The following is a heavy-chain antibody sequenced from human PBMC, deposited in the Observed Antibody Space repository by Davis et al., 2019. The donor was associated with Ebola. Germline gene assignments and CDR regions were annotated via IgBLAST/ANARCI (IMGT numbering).Heavy chain of an antibody. D-gene: IGHD2-15*01. Sequence: GESLKISCAASGFTFSDYYMSWIRQAPGKGLEWVSYISSSSSYTNYADSVKGRFTISRDNAKNSLYLQMNSLRAEDTAVYYCARDLCGSCDNWFDPWGQGTLVTVSS. J-gene: IGHJ5*02. CDR1: GFTFSDYY. CDR2: ISSSSSYT. V-gene: IGHV3-11*06. CDR3: ARDLCGSCDNWFDP.